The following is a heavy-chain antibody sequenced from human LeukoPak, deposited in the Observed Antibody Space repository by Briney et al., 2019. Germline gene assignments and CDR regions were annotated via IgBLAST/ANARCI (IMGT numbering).Heavy chain of an antibody. CDR2: ISNDGNDK. Sequence: GRSLRLSCAASGFTLSNYAIHWVRQAPGKGLEWVAVISNDGNDKYHADSVKGRFTISRDNSRDTLYLQMNSLRPEDTAVYYCARDQYYDSSGSDAFDIWGQGTMVTVSS. CDR3: ARDQYYDSSGSDAFDI. V-gene: IGHV3-30*14. D-gene: IGHD3-22*01. CDR1: GFTLSNYA. J-gene: IGHJ3*02.